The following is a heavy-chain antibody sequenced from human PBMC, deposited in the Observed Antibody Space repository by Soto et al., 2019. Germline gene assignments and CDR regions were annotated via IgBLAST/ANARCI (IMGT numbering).Heavy chain of an antibody. J-gene: IGHJ4*02. D-gene: IGHD3-10*02. V-gene: IGHV3-72*01. CDR2: TRNKANSYTT. Sequence: GGSLRLSCAASGFTFSDHYMDWVRQAPGKGLEWVGRTRNKANSYTTEYAASVKGRFTISRDDSKNSLYLQMNSLKTEDTAVYYCARDVRGRYFFDYWGQGTLVTVSS. CDR3: ARDVRGRYFFDY. CDR1: GFTFSDHY.